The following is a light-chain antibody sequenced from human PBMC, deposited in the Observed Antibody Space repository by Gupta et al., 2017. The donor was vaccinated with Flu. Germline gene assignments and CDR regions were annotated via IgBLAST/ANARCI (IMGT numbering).Light chain of an antibody. J-gene: IGLJ1*01. CDR1: ALPKQF. CDR2: RDS. CDR3: QSADSSCTYV. Sequence: SYELTQPPSVSVSPGQTARITCSGDALPKQFAYWYQQKPGQAPVLVIYRDSERPSGIPERFSGSTSGTTVTLTISGVQAEDEADYYCQSADSSCTYVFASGTKVTVL. V-gene: IGLV3-25*02.